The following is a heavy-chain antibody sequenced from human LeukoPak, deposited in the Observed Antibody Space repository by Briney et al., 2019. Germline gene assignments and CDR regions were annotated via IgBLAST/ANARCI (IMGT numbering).Heavy chain of an antibody. Sequence: KTSETLSLTCTVSGGSISSGDYYWSLIRQPPGKGLEWIGYIYYSGSTYYNPSLKSRVTISVDTSKNQFSLKLSSVTAADTAVYYCARGGDFDPWGQGTLVTVSS. CDR3: ARGGDFDP. V-gene: IGHV4-30-4*01. D-gene: IGHD2-21*02. CDR2: IYYSGST. CDR1: GGSISSGDYY. J-gene: IGHJ5*02.